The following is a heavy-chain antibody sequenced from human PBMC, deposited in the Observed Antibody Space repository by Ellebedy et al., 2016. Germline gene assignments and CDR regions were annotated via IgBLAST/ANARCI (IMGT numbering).Heavy chain of an antibody. CDR2: ISFDGNYK. Sequence: GGSLRLXCAASGFILSSYAMHWVRQAPGKGLEWVAVISFDGNYKYYADSVKGRFTISRDNSKNRVYLQMSSLRVEDTAVYSCARVRSPDYSTNYDLDVWGQGTTVTVSS. CDR3: ARVRSPDYSTNYDLDV. V-gene: IGHV3-30*04. J-gene: IGHJ6*02. CDR1: GFILSSYA. D-gene: IGHD3-22*01.